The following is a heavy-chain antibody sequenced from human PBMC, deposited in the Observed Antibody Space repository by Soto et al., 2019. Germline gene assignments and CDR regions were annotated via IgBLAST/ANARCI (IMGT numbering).Heavy chain of an antibody. CDR2: IRYDGTNI. CDR3: ARAGVGDTVFFGYFDF. Sequence: QVQVVESGGGVVQPGRPLRLSCVVSESIFSGHGMHWVRQAPGKGLEWVAIIRYDGTNIYYADSEKGRFAISRDNSKNTLYLQIASLRAEDTAVYYCARAGVGDTVFFGYFDFWGQGALVTVSS. CDR1: ESIFSGHG. V-gene: IGHV3-33*01. J-gene: IGHJ4*02. D-gene: IGHD1-26*01.